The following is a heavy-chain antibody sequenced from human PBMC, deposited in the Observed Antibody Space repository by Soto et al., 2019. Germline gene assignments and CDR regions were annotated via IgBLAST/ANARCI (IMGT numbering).Heavy chain of an antibody. V-gene: IGHV1-2*02. D-gene: IGHD5-18*01. J-gene: IGHJ6*02. CDR1: GYTFTGYY. CDR3: ARDMGRDGYNYGMDV. Sequence: GASVKVSCKASGYTFTGYYMHWVRQAPGQGLEWMGWINPNSGGTNYARKFQGRVTMTRDTSISTAYMELSRLRSDDTAVYYCARDMGRDGYNYGMDVWGQGTTVTVSS. CDR2: INPNSGGT.